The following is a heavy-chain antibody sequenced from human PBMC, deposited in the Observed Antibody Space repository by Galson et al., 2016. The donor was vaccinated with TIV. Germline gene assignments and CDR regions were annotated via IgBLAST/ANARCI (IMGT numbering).Heavy chain of an antibody. Sequence: QSGAEVKKPGESLKISCKGSGYSFSSYWIAWVRQMPGKGLEWMGIIYPDDSDTTYSPSFQGQVTISDHKSISTAYLQWSSLKASDTTLYYCARGVVQATAIYGMDVWGQGTTVTVSS. D-gene: IGHD2-2*01. V-gene: IGHV5-51*01. CDR1: GYSFSSYW. J-gene: IGHJ6*02. CDR3: ARGVVQATAIYGMDV. CDR2: IYPDDSDT.